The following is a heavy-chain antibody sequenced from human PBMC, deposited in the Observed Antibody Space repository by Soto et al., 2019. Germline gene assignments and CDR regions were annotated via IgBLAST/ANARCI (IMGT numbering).Heavy chain of an antibody. CDR2: INARGSI. D-gene: IGHD3-9*01. J-gene: IGHJ2*01. CDR1: GGSFSGYY. CDR3: ARESHDILTGPPWVWYFDL. Sequence: QVQLQQWGAGPLRPLETLSLTCGVSGGSFSGYYWAWIRQSPGEGLEWIGEINARGSINYNPSLKSRVSISVDTSKNHYSLNLRSVTAADTAVYSCARESHDILTGPPWVWYFDLWGRGTLVTVSS. V-gene: IGHV4-34*01.